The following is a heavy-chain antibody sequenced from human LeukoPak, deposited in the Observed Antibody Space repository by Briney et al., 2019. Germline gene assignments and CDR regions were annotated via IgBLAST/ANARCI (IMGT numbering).Heavy chain of an antibody. CDR1: GGSISSGGYS. Sequence: PSETLSLTCAVSGGSISSGGYSWSWIRQPPGKGLEWIGEIYHNGYTRYNPSLESRVTISVATSKIQFSLELTSVTAADTAVYYCARGDLYAYGPYSYYYPMDVWGHGTTVTVSS. CDR3: ARGDLYAYGPYSYYYPMDV. V-gene: IGHV4-30-2*01. D-gene: IGHD2-8*01. CDR2: IYHNGYT. J-gene: IGHJ6*02.